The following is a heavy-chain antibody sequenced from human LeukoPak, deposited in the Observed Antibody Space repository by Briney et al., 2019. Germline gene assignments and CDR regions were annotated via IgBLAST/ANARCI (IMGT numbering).Heavy chain of an antibody. V-gene: IGHV1-18*04. CDR3: ARDDYDILTGRTLGAFDI. CDR2: ISAYNGNT. Sequence: ASVSVSCTPSGDTFTTYGISWGRQAPGQGLEWMGWISAYNGNTNYVQKFQGRVTMTTATSTSTAYMELRSLRSDDTAVYYCARDDYDILTGRTLGAFDIWGQGTMVTVSS. CDR1: GDTFTTYG. J-gene: IGHJ3*02. D-gene: IGHD3-9*01.